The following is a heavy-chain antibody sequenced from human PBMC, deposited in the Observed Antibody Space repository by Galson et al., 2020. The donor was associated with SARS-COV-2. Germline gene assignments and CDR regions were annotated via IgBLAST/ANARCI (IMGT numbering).Heavy chain of an antibody. Sequence: GKSPQIPCKASGITFTSSAVQWVRQARGQRLAWRGWNVVGSGHTHYAQKFQERVTITRDMSTRTAYMGLSSLRSEDTAVYYCAAPYCSGGSCFDAFDIWGQGTMVTVSS. V-gene: IGHV1-58*01. D-gene: IGHD2-15*01. CDR3: AAPYCSGGSCFDAFDI. J-gene: IGHJ3*02. CDR1: GITFTSSA. CDR2: NVVGSGHT.